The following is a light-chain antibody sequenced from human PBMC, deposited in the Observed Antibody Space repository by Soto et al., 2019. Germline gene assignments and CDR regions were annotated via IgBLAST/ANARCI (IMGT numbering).Light chain of an antibody. V-gene: IGLV2-14*01. CDR1: SSDIGSYNY. CDR2: EVS. Sequence: SALTQAASVSGFPGQSITISCTGTSSDIGSYNYVSWFQQYPGKAPKVIISEVSNRPSGVSTRFSGSKSGITASLTISGLQAEDEADYYCSSYTTSSTIVFGGGTQLTVL. J-gene: IGLJ7*01. CDR3: SSYTTSSTIV.